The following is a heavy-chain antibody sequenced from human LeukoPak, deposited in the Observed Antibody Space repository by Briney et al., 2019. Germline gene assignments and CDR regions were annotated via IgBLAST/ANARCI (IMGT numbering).Heavy chain of an antibody. J-gene: IGHJ3*02. CDR1: GFTSTNYA. CDR3: TREGYYAFDI. CDR2: ISFDGTNK. Sequence: PGRSLRLSCAASGFTSTNYAMQWVRQAPGKGLEWVAIISFDGTNKDYADYVKGRFTISRDNSENTLFLQMKSLRAEDTAVYYCTREGYYAFDIWGQGTMVTVSS. D-gene: IGHD3-22*01. V-gene: IGHV3-30-3*01.